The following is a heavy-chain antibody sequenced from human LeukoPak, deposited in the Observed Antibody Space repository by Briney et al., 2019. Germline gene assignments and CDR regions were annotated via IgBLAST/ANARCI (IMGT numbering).Heavy chain of an antibody. J-gene: IGHJ6*03. CDR1: GYTFTSYA. CDR3: ARDRGRGTAAAPYYYYMDV. Sequence: GASVKVSCKASGYTFTSYAISWVRQAPGQGLEWMGRIIPILGIANYAQKFQGRVTITADKSTSTAYMELSSLRSEDTAVYYCARDRGRGTAAAPYYYYMDVWGKGTTVTVSS. CDR2: IIPILGIA. D-gene: IGHD6-25*01. V-gene: IGHV1-69*04.